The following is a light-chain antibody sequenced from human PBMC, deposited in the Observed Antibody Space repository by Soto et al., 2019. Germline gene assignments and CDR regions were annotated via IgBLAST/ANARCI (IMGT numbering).Light chain of an antibody. J-gene: IGKJ1*01. CDR2: GAS. V-gene: IGKV3-15*01. CDR1: ETVATN. Sequence: EVVMTQSPATLSVSPGDRATLSCRASETVATNLAWYQQTPGQAPRLLISGASTRAAGISDWFRGSGSGTEFTLTFSCLRSEDSSIYYCQQYFEWPPMTFGQGTKVEI. CDR3: QQYFEWPPMT.